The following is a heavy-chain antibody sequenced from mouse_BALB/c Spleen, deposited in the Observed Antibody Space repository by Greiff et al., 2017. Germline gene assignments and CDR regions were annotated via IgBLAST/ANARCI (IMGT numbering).Heavy chain of an antibody. J-gene: IGHJ4*01. CDR1: GYSITSDYA. Sequence: EVKLQESGPGLVKPSQSLSLTCTVTGYSITSDYAWNWIRQFPGNKLEWMGYISYSGSTSYNPSLKSRISITRDTSKNQFFLQLNSVTTEDTATYYCARTISDGYYGAMDYWGQGTSVTVSS. CDR2: ISYSGST. CDR3: ARTISDGYYGAMDY. V-gene: IGHV3-2*02. D-gene: IGHD2-3*01.